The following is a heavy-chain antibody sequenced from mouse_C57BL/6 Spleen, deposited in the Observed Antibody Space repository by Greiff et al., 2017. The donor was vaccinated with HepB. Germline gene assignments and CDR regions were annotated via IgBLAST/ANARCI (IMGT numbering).Heavy chain of an antibody. CDR3: ARWGKGNAMDY. Sequence: VKLVESGAELVKPGASVKISCKASGYAFSSYWMNWVKQRPGKGLEWIGQIYPGDGDTNYNGKFKGKATLTADKSSSTAYMQLSSLTSEDSAVYFCARWGKGNAMDYWGQGTSVTVSS. CDR1: GYAFSSYW. V-gene: IGHV1-80*01. J-gene: IGHJ4*01. D-gene: IGHD1-3*01. CDR2: IYPGDGDT.